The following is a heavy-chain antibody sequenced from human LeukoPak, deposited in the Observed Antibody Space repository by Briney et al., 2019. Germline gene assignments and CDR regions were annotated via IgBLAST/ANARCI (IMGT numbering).Heavy chain of an antibody. D-gene: IGHD6-19*01. CDR1: GFTFSTYA. J-gene: IGHJ4*02. V-gene: IGHV3-23*01. CDR2: VSGSGSST. Sequence: GGSLRLSCAASGFTFSTYAMSSVRQAPGKGLEWGSGVSGSGSSTYYADSVKGRFTISRDNSKNTLYLQMSSLRAEDTAVYFCAKGGHSSGWYYFDYWGQGTLVTVSS. CDR3: AKGGHSSGWYYFDY.